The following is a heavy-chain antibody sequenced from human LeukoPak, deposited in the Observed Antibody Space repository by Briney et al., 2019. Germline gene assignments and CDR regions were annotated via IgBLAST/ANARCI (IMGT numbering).Heavy chain of an antibody. V-gene: IGHV1-69*13. CDR3: ANQVDLYNWFDP. J-gene: IGHJ5*02. CDR1: GGTFSSYA. Sequence: ASVKVSCKASGGTFSSYAISWVRQAPGQGLEWMGGIIPIFGTANYAQKFQGRVTITADESTSTVYMELSSLRSEDTAVYYCANQVDLYNWFDPWGQGTLVTVSS. CDR2: IIPIFGTA. D-gene: IGHD3-3*01.